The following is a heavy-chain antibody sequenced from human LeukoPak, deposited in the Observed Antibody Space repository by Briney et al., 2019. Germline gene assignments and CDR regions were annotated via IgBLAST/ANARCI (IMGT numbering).Heavy chain of an antibody. Sequence: SETLSLACTVSGGSISSHYWSSIRQPPGKGLGWIGYIYYSGSTNYNPSLKSRVTISVDTSKNQFSLKLSSVTAADTAVYYCARTLWWVDDAFDIWGQGTMVTVSS. V-gene: IGHV4-59*11. J-gene: IGHJ3*02. CDR1: GGSISSHY. D-gene: IGHD2-21*01. CDR3: ARTLWWVDDAFDI. CDR2: IYYSGST.